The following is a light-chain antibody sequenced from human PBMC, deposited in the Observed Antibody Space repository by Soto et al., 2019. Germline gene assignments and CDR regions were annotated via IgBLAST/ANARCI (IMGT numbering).Light chain of an antibody. CDR3: QQYAISPQT. CDR2: NTS. Sequence: EIVLTQSPGTLSLSPGERATLSCRASQSVGNNYLAWFQQKPGQAPRLLIYNTSSRATGIPDRFSGSGSGTDFTLTISRLEPEDFAVYYCQQYAISPQTFGQGTKLEIK. V-gene: IGKV3-20*01. CDR1: QSVGNNY. J-gene: IGKJ2*01.